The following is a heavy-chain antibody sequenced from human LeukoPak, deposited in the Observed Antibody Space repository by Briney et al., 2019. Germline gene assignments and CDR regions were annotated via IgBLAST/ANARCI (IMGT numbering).Heavy chain of an antibody. CDR2: LSGSGVNT. D-gene: IGHD2-21*01. V-gene: IGHV3-23*01. CDR1: GFTFSSYA. J-gene: IGHJ4*02. CDR3: AKDGDSHSPPYYFDY. Sequence: GGSLRLSCAASGFTFSSYAMNWVRQAPGKGLEWVSALSGSGVNTYYADSVKGRFTISRDNSKNTLYLQMNSLRAEDTAVYYCAKDGDSHSPPYYFDYWGQGTLVTVSS.